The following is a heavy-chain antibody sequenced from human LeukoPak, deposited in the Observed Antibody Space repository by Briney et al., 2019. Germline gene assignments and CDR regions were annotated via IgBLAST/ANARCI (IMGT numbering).Heavy chain of an antibody. J-gene: IGHJ4*02. Sequence: GGSLRLSCSASGFTFSSYAMHWVRQAPGKGLEYVSAISSNGGSTYYADSVKGRFTISRDNSKNTLYLQMNSLRAEDTAVYYCAGGYYAYYFDYWGQGTLVTVSS. CDR3: AGGYYAYYFDY. D-gene: IGHD3-22*01. V-gene: IGHV3-64*04. CDR2: ISSNGGST. CDR1: GFTFSSYA.